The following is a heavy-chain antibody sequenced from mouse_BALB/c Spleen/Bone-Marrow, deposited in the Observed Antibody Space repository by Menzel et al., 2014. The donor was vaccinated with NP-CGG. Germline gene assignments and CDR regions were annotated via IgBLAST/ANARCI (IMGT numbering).Heavy chain of an antibody. D-gene: IGHD4-1*01. CDR3: ARWEYYAMDY. Sequence: VQLQQSEAELVKPGASVKLSCTASGFNIKDTYMHWVKQRPEQGLEWIGRIDPANGNTKYDPKFQGKATITADTSSNTAYLQLSSLTSEDTAVYYCARWEYYAMDYWVKEPQSPSPQ. CDR1: GFNIKDTY. J-gene: IGHJ4*01. V-gene: IGHV14-3*02. CDR2: IDPANGNT.